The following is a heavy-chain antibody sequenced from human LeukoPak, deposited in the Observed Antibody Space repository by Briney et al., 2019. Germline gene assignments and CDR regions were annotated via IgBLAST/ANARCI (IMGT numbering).Heavy chain of an antibody. CDR1: GCTFIGYY. V-gene: IGHV1-2*02. CDR3: ARRLRPPTRRDGYNSVVDPVENSYYFDY. Sequence: ASVRDSCKASGCTFIGYYMHCVGQAPAQGVDGMGWINPNSDGTNYARKIRDGVTIITGTSISTAYLEVRRLSCAHTAVYYCARRLRPPTRRDGYNSVVDPVENSYYFDYWGQGTLVTVSS. D-gene: IGHD5-24*01. J-gene: IGHJ4*02. CDR2: INPNSDGT.